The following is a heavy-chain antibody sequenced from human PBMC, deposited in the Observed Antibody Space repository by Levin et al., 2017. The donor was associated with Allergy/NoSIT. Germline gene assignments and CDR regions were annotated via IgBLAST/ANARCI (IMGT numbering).Heavy chain of an antibody. J-gene: IGHJ6*02. D-gene: IGHD4-23*01. V-gene: IGHV1-8*01. CDR2: MNPNSGNT. CDR1: GYTFTSYD. Sequence: ASVKVSCKASGYTFTSYDINWVRQATGQGLEWMGWMNPNSGNTGYAQKFQGRVTMTRNTSISTAYMELSSLRSEDTAVYYCARRPYGGNPPDGYYYGMDVWGQGTTVTVSS. CDR3: ARRPYGGNPPDGYYYGMDV.